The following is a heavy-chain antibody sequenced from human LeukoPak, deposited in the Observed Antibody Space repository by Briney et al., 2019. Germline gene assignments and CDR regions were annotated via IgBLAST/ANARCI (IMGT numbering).Heavy chain of an antibody. D-gene: IGHD5-12*01. CDR3: AKGGIVATILAAFDI. V-gene: IGHV3-7*01. Sequence: GGSLRLSCAASGFTFSNYWMSWVRQAPGKGLEWVANIKQDGSEKNYVNSVKGRFTISRDNAKNSLYLQMNSLRAEDTAIYYCAKGGIVATILAAFDIWGQGTMVTVSS. CDR1: GFTFSNYW. J-gene: IGHJ3*02. CDR2: IKQDGSEK.